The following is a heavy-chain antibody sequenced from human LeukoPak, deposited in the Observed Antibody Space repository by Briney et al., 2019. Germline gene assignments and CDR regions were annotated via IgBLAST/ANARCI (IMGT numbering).Heavy chain of an antibody. D-gene: IGHD1-26*01. CDR2: INSDGGST. Sequence: GGSLRLSCAASGFTFSNYWMHWVRQAPLKGLVCVSRINSDGGSTGYADSVKGRFTISRDNAKNTLYLQMNSLRAEDTALYYCARGGTSGSLIYWGQGTLVTVSS. CDR3: ARGGTSGSLIY. CDR1: GFTFSNYW. J-gene: IGHJ4*02. V-gene: IGHV3-74*01.